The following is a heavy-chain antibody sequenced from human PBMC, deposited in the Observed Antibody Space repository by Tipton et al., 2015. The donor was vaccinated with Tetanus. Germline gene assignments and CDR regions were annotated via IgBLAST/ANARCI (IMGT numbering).Heavy chain of an antibody. CDR3: ARLSSSANDAHAFDI. D-gene: IGHD3-22*01. J-gene: IGHJ3*02. CDR2: IHYTGST. CDR1: GGSIIVRNFY. V-gene: IGHV4-39*01. Sequence: TLSLTCRVSGGSIIVRNFYWGWIRQPPGKGLEWVGSIHYTGSTYLNPSLKRRVTISVDTSKNQFSLNLTSVTAADTAVYYCARLSSSANDAHAFDIWGQGTMVTVSS.